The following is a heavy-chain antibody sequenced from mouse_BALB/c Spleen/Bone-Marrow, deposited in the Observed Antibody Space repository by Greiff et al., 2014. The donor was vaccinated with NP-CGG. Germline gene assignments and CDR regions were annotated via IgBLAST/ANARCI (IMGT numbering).Heavy chain of an antibody. CDR1: GYTFTRYW. CDR2: LNPSNGHT. J-gene: IGHJ2*01. Sequence: SGAELLKPGTSVKLSCKASGYTFTRYWMHWVKQRPGQGLEWIGELNPSNGHTNYNGKFKNKATVTVDKSSSTAYMQLSSLTSEDSAVYYCARMITTRGFDYWAKAPLSQSPQ. D-gene: IGHD2-4*01. V-gene: IGHV1S81*02. CDR3: ARMITTRGFDY.